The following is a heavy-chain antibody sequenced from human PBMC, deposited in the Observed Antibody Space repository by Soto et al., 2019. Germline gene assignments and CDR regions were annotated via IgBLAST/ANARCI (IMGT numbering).Heavy chain of an antibody. D-gene: IGHD6-19*01. CDR3: TTDATREGGWHH. CDR1: GFTFTNAW. V-gene: IGHV3-15*07. J-gene: IGHJ5*02. CDR2: IKSKTDGGTT. Sequence: GGSLRLSCAASGFTFTNAWMNWVRQAPGKGLEWVGRIKSKTDGGTTDNAAPVKGRFIISRDDSKNTLYLQMNSLKTEDTAVYYCTTDATREGGWHHWGQGTLVTVSS.